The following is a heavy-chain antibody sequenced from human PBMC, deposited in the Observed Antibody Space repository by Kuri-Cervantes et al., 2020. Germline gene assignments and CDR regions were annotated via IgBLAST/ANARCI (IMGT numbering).Heavy chain of an antibody. CDR1: GFTFDDYA. CDR3: VTVGRGTYFDY. V-gene: IGHV3-9*01. D-gene: IGHD1-26*01. J-gene: IGHJ4*02. CDR2: ISWNSGSI. Sequence: LSLTCAASGFTFDDYAMHWVRQAPGKGLEWVSGISWNSGSIGYADSVKGRFTISRDNAKNSLYLQMNSLRAEDTAVYYCVTVGRGTYFDYWGRGNLVTVSS.